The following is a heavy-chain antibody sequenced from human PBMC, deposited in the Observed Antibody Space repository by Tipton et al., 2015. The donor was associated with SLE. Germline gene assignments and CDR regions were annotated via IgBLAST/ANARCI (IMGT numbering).Heavy chain of an antibody. CDR1: GFRFSNNA. J-gene: IGHJ1*01. CDR3: ATPTGTAF. Sequence: SLRLSCAASGFRFSNNAMTWVRQAPGKGLEWVSSVSGSGEITYYADSVKGRFTISRDNSKNMLYLQMSSLRVDDTAVYYCATPTGTAFWGRGTLLPLSS. V-gene: IGHV3-23*01. D-gene: IGHD2-21*02. CDR2: VSGSGEIT.